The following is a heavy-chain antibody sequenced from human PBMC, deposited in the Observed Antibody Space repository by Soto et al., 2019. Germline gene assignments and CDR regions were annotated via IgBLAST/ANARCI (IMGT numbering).Heavy chain of an antibody. CDR2: IIPIFGTP. Sequence: QVQLVQSGAEIKKPGSSVKVSCKASGGTFSSYAISWVRQAPGQGLEWMGGIIPIFGTPNYAQKFQGRVTSTADESTSTAYMELSSLRSEDTAVYSCARVTTSYYYYYGMDVWGQGTTVTVSS. CDR1: GGTFSSYA. CDR3: ARVTTSYYYYYGMDV. J-gene: IGHJ6*02. V-gene: IGHV1-69*01. D-gene: IGHD1-1*01.